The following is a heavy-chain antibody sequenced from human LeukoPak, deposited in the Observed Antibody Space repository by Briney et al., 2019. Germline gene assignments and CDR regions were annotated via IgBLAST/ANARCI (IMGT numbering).Heavy chain of an antibody. CDR2: ISGDGNYI. CDR1: GITVNTFW. D-gene: IGHD1-26*01. V-gene: IGHV3-74*03. CDR3: ISGVGHT. J-gene: IGHJ1*01. Sequence: GGSLRLSCVASGITVNTFWMHWARQVPGGGLMWVSRISGDGNYITYADSVKGRFTMSRDNAKNTVYLQMSNLRVEDTAVYHCISGVGHTWGQGTLVTVSS.